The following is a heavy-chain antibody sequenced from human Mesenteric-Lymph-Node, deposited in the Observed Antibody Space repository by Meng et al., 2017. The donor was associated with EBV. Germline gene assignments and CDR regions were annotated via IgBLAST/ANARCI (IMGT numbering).Heavy chain of an antibody. CDR3: ARSYSSGWDHFDN. J-gene: IGHJ4*02. CDR2: ISAYNSNT. CDR1: GYTFSKYG. Sequence: QVQLVQSGAAVKKPGASGKVPCKASGYTFSKYGFSWVRQAPGQGLEWMGWISAYNSNTNYAQKLQGRVTMTTDISTSTAYMELRSLRSDDTAVYYCARSYSSGWDHFDNRGQGTLVTVSS. V-gene: IGHV1-18*01. D-gene: IGHD6-19*01.